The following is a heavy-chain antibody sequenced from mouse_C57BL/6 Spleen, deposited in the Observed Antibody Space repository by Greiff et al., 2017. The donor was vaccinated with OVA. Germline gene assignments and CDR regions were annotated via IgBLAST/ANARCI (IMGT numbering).Heavy chain of an antibody. V-gene: IGHV5-17*01. CDR2: ISSGSSTL. D-gene: IGHD1-1*01. Sequence: EVMLVESGGGLVKPGGSLKLSCAASGFTFSDYGMHWVRQAPEKGLEWVAYISSGSSTLYYADTVKGRFTISRDNAKNTLFLQMTSLRSEYTAMYYCARDYCGCFDYWGQGTTLTVSS. CDR3: ARDYCGCFDY. J-gene: IGHJ2*01. CDR1: GFTFSDYG.